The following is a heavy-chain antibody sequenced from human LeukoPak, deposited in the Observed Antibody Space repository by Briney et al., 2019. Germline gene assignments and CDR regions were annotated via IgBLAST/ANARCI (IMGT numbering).Heavy chain of an antibody. CDR2: INPSGGST. V-gene: IGHV1-46*01. CDR3: ARVALWRQQLVREEFDY. Sequence: ASVKVSCKASGYTFTSYYMHWVRQAPGQGLEWMGIINPSGGSTSYAQKFQGRVTMTRDTSTSTVYMELSSLRSEDTAVYHCARVALWRQQLVREEFDYWGQGTLVTVSS. J-gene: IGHJ4*02. CDR1: GYTFTSYY. D-gene: IGHD6-13*01.